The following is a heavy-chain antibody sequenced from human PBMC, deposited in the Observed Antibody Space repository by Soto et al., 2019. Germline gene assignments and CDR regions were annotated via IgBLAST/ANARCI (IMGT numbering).Heavy chain of an antibody. CDR3: RAYYDFWSGSPQNYYGMDV. Sequence: GGSLRLSCAASGFTFSSYGMHWVRQAPGKGLEWVAVIWYDGSNKYYADSVKGRFTISRDNSKNTLYLQMNSLRAEDTAVYYCRAYYDFWSGSPQNYYGMDVCGQGTTVTVSS. D-gene: IGHD3-3*01. CDR2: IWYDGSNK. CDR1: GFTFSSYG. V-gene: IGHV3-33*01. J-gene: IGHJ6*02.